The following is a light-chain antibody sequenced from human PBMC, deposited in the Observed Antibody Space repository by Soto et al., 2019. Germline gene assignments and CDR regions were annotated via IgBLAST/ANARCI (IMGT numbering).Light chain of an antibody. CDR3: QQYGSSPPWT. V-gene: IGKV3-20*01. CDR1: QSVSRSY. CDR2: GAS. J-gene: IGKJ1*01. Sequence: EIVLTQSPGTLSLSPGERATLSCRASQSVSRSYLAWYQQKPGQAPRLLIYGASSRATGIPDMFSGSGSETDFTLTISRLQPEDFAVYYCQQYGSSPPWTFGQGTKVEIK.